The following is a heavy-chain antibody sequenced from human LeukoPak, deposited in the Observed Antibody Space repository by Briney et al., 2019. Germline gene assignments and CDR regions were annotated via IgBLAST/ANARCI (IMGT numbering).Heavy chain of an antibody. CDR1: GFTFGGFA. CDR3: AKDLIYGDGTWEFAS. J-gene: IGHJ5*01. D-gene: IGHD4-17*01. Sequence: PGGSLRLSCAASGFTFGGFAMAWVRQSPGKGLEWVSGILSNGGTQYYADSVRGRFTISRDNSRDTLFLHMNSLRADDTAIYFCAKDLIYGDGTWEFASWGQGTLVTV. CDR2: ILSNGGTQ. V-gene: IGHV3-23*01.